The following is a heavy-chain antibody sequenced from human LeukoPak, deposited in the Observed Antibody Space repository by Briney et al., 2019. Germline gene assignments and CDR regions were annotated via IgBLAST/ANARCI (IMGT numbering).Heavy chain of an antibody. J-gene: IGHJ4*02. Sequence: PSETLSLTCPVSGGSISSGIYYWSWIRQPAGKGLEWIGRIYTNGNTNYNPSLKSRVTISVDTSKNQFSLNLTSVTAADTAVYYCARGDSSSWYEVCFDYWGQGTLVTVSS. D-gene: IGHD6-13*01. CDR2: IYTNGNT. V-gene: IGHV4-61*02. CDR1: GGSISSGIYY. CDR3: ARGDSSSWYEVCFDY.